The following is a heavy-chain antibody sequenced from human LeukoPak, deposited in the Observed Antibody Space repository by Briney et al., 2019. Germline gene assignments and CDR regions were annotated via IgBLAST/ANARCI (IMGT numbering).Heavy chain of an antibody. V-gene: IGHV3-48*03. Sequence: QAGGSLRFSCAASGFTFSSYEMNWVRQAPGKGLEWVSYISSSGSTIYYADSVKGRFTISRDNAKNSLYLQMNSLRAEDTAVYYCAELGITMIGGVWGKGTTVTISS. CDR2: ISSSGSTI. CDR3: AELGITMIGGV. D-gene: IGHD3-10*02. J-gene: IGHJ6*04. CDR1: GFTFSSYE.